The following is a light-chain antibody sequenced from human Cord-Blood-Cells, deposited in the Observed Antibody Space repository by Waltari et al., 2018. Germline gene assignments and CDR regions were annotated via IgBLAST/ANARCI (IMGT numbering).Light chain of an antibody. CDR2: KDS. V-gene: IGLV3-25*03. J-gene: IGLJ3*02. CDR1: AFPKHY. CDR3: QSADSSGTYRV. Sequence: SYELTQPPSLSVSPGQTASITCSGDAFPKHYASWYQQNPGQAPVLVIDKDSERPSGIPERFSGSSSGTTVTLTISGVQAEDEADYYCQSADSSGTYRVFGGGTKLTVL.